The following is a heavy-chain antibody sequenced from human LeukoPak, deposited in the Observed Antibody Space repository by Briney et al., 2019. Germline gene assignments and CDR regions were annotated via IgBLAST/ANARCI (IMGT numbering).Heavy chain of an antibody. V-gene: IGHV1-46*01. J-gene: IGHJ2*01. CDR1: GYTFTSYY. CDR3: ARATLDAAMVYWSFDL. CDR2: IHPSGGST. Sequence: ASVKVSCKASGYTFTSYYMHWVQQAPGQGLEWMGVIHPSGGSTSYAHKFQGRVTMTTDTSTSTVYVDLSSLSSNDTAVYYCARATLDAAMVYWSFDLWGRGTLVSVSS. D-gene: IGHD5-18*01.